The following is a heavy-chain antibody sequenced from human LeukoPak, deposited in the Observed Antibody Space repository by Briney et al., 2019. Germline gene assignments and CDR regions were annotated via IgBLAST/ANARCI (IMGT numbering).Heavy chain of an antibody. J-gene: IGHJ4*02. CDR1: GGSFSGSY. V-gene: IGHV4-34*01. Sequence: PSETLYLTCAVYGGSFSGSYWSWIRQPPGKGLEWIGEINHRSTNYNPSLKSRVTISVEASKSQFPLKLRSVTAADTAVYYCARKVAVIPAVVAEAGRRQTSYFDYWAQGTLVTVSS. CDR2: INHRST. D-gene: IGHD6-13*01. CDR3: ARKVAVIPAVVAEAGRRQTSYFDY.